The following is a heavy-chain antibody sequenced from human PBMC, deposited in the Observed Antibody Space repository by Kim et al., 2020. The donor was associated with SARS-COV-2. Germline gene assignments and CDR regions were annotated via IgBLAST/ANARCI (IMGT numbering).Heavy chain of an antibody. J-gene: IGHJ6*02. Sequence: ADSGKGRFPISRDNSTNTLYLQMNSLRAEDTAVYYCARALGGSYYYGMDVWGQGTTVTVSS. CDR3: ARALGGSYYYGMDV. V-gene: IGHV3-30*01. D-gene: IGHD1-26*01.